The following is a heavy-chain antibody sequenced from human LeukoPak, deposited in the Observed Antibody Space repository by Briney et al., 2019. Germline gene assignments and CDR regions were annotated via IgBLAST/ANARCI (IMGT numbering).Heavy chain of an antibody. J-gene: IGHJ6*02. CDR1: GFTFDDYA. CDR2: ISWNSGSI. V-gene: IGHV3-9*01. D-gene: IGHD3-10*01. Sequence: GGSLRLSCAASGFTFDDYAMHWVRQAPGKGLEWVSGISWNSGSIGYADSVKGRFTISRDNAKDSLYLQMNSLRAEDTALYYCAKDMGSYGSGSYVYYHYAMDVWGQGTTVTVSS. CDR3: AKDMGSYGSGSYVYYHYAMDV.